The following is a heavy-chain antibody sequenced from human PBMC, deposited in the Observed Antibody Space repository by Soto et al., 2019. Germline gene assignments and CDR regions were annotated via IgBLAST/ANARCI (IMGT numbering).Heavy chain of an antibody. V-gene: IGHV1-69*01. CDR2: IIPIFGTA. D-gene: IGHD2-15*01. J-gene: IGHJ6*02. CDR1: GGTFSSYA. Sequence: QVQLVQSGAEVKKPGSSVKVSCKASGGTFSSYAISWVRQAPGQGLEWMGGIIPIFGTANYAQKFQGRVTITADESTSTAYMELSSLRSEDTAVYYCARGVDCSGGSCYPDHYYGMDVWGQGTTVTVSS. CDR3: ARGVDCSGGSCYPDHYYGMDV.